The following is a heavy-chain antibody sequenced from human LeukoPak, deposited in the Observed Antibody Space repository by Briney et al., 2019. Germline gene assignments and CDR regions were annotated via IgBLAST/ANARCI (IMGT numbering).Heavy chain of an antibody. CDR2: ISSSKSYI. CDR3: ASGSPAGDY. V-gene: IGHV3-21*01. J-gene: IGHJ4*02. CDR1: GFTFSSYA. D-gene: IGHD1-26*01. Sequence: AGGSLRLSCAASGFTFSSYAMSWVRQAPGKGLEWVSSISSSKSYIFYADSVKGRFTISRDNAKNSLYLEMTSLRAEDTALYYCASGSPAGDYWGQGTLVTVSS.